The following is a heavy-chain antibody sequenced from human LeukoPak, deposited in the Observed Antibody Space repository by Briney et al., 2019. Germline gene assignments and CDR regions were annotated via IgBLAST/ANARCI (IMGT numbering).Heavy chain of an antibody. D-gene: IGHD2-2*01. J-gene: IGHJ6*04. CDR2: INAGNGNT. V-gene: IGHV1-3*03. CDR1: GYTFTGYA. CDR3: ASVGYCSSTSCYAPLEV. Sequence: ASVKVSCKASGYTFTGYAMHWVRQAPGQRLEWMGWINAGNGNTKYSQEFQGRVTITRDTSASTAYMELSSLRSEDMAVYYCASVGYCSSTSCYAPLEVWGKGTTVTVSS.